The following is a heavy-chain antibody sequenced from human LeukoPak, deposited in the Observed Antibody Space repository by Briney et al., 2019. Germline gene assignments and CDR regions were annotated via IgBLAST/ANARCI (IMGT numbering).Heavy chain of an antibody. Sequence: SVKVSCKTSGGTFSTYAISWVRQAPGQGLEWMGGIIPIFGTTHYAQKFQGRLTITADKSTSTGYMELSSLKTEDTAVYYCTRSITFIAYWGQGTLVTVSS. D-gene: IGHD3-22*01. J-gene: IGHJ4*02. CDR2: IIPIFGTT. CDR3: TRSITFIAY. V-gene: IGHV1-69*06. CDR1: GGTFSTYA.